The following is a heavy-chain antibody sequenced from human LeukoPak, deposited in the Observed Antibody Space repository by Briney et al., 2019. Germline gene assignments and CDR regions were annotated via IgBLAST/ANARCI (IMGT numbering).Heavy chain of an antibody. CDR3: ASPGPTSTFDY. V-gene: IGHV3-74*01. J-gene: IGHJ4*02. CDR1: GFTFSNNW. CDR2: INTDASST. Sequence: GGSLRVSCVASGFTFSNNWMHWVRQARGKGLVWVSCINTDASSTTYADSVKGRFTISRDNAKNTLYLQMNSLRAEDTAVYFCASPGPTSTFDYWGQGTQVTVSS.